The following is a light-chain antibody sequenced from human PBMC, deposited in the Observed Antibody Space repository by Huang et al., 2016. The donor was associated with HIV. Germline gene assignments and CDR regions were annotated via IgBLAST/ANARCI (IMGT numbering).Light chain of an antibody. CDR3: QQYNYRPPFT. J-gene: IGKJ2*01. V-gene: IGKV3-15*01. CDR2: AAS. Sequence: EIVMTQSPATLSVSPGERATLSCRASQSVSSNLAWYQQKPGQAPRLLIFAASSRATGIPARFSGSGSGKEFTLTISSLQSEDFAVYYCQQYNYRPPFTFGQGTKLEIK. CDR1: QSVSSN.